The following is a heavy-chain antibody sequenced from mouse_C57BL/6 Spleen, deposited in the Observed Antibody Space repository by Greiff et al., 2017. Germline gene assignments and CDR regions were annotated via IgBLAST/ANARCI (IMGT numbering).Heavy chain of an antibody. Sequence: QVQLKQSGPGLVQPSQSLSISCTVSGFSLTSYGVHWVRQSPGKGLEWLGVIWRGGSTDYNAAFISRLGISKDNSKSQVFFKMDSLQADDTAIYYCARKGGYYSAMDYWGQGTSVTVSS. CDR1: GFSLTSYG. D-gene: IGHD2-12*01. V-gene: IGHV2-2*01. CDR2: IWRGGST. CDR3: ARKGGYYSAMDY. J-gene: IGHJ4*01.